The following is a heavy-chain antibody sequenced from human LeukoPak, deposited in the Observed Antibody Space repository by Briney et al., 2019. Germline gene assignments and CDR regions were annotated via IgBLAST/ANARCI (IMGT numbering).Heavy chain of an antibody. CDR3: AGYPYGDRNWEAFDI. Sequence: PSETLSLTCTVSGGSISTKTYYWAWIRQSPGTGLEWIGSIFYSGNTYYNPSLRSRVAISVDTSKNQFSLKLSSVTAAADSAMYFCAGYPYGDRNWEAFDIWGQGTMVTVSS. V-gene: IGHV4-39*07. CDR1: GGSISTKTYY. J-gene: IGHJ3*02. CDR2: IFYSGNT. D-gene: IGHD4-17*01.